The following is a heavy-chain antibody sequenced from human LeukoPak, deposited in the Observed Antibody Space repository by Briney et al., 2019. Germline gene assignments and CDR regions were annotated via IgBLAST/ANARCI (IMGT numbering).Heavy chain of an antibody. Sequence: GGSLRLSCAASGFTFDDYGMSWVRQAPGKGLERVSGINWNGGSTGYADSVKGRFTISRDNAKNTLYLQMNSLRAEDTALYYCARPYYDCSGYYYYAFDTWGQGTMVTVSS. CDR1: GFTFDDYG. CDR2: INWNGGST. D-gene: IGHD3-22*01. J-gene: IGHJ3*02. V-gene: IGHV3-20*04. CDR3: ARPYYDCSGYYYYAFDT.